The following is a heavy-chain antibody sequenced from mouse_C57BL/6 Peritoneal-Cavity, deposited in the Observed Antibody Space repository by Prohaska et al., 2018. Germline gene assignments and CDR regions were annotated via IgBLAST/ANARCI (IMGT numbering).Heavy chain of an antibody. CDR2: IYPSYSET. CDR3: ACNYDAMDY. D-gene: IGHD2-1*01. J-gene: IGHJ4*01. CDR1: GYTFNSYW. V-gene: IGHV1-61*01. Sequence: QVQLQQPGAELVRPGSSVKLSCKASGYTFNSYWLDWVKQRPGQGLEWIGNIYPSYSETHYNQKFKDKATLTVDKSSSTAYMQLSSLTSEDSAVYYCACNYDAMDYWSQGTSVTVSS.